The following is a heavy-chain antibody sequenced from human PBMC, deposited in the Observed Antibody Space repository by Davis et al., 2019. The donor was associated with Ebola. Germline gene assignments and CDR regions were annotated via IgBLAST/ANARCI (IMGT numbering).Heavy chain of an antibody. CDR2: IKQDGSAK. V-gene: IGHV3-7*01. CDR3: AKEGIDYSGTYFHYYYMDV. CDR1: GFSVGTKH. D-gene: IGHD1-26*01. Sequence: GESLKISCEASGFSVGTKHMTWVRQAPGKGLEWVANIKQDGSAKYYVDSVKGRFTISRDNARNSLYLQMNSLRAEDSAVYYCAKEGIDYSGTYFHYYYMDVWGKGTTVTVSS. J-gene: IGHJ6*03.